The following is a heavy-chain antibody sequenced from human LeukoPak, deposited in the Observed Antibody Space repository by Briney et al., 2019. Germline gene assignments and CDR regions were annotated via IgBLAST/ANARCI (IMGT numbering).Heavy chain of an antibody. J-gene: IGHJ4*02. CDR3: ARDRGGGWPYYFDY. D-gene: IGHD6-19*01. V-gene: IGHV1-18*01. CDR1: GYTFTSYG. CDR2: ISAYNGNT. Sequence: GASVKFSCKASGYTFTSYGISWVRQAPGQGLEWMGWISAYNGNTNYAQKFQGRVTMTRDMSTSTVYMELSSLRSEDTAVYYCARDRGGGWPYYFDYWGQGTLVTVSS.